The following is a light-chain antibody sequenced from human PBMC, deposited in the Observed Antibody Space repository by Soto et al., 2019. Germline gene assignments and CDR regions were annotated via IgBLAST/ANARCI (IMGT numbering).Light chain of an antibody. CDR2: GNN. CDR1: GSSIGTNT. J-gene: IGLJ2*01. CDR3: AAWDGSLNTVL. Sequence: QSVLTQPPSASGTPGQRVTISCSGSGSSIGTNTVNWYRQLPGTAPQLLIYGNNQRPSGVPDRFSGSKSGTSASLGISGLQAEDEADYYCAAWDGSLNTVLFGGGTKVTVL. V-gene: IGLV1-44*01.